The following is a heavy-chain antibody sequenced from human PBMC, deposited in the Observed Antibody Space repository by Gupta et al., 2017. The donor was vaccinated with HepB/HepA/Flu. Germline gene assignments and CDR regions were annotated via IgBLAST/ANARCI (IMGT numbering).Heavy chain of an antibody. CDR3: SRDRKILSTLQYFDWFRGGYGMDV. J-gene: IGHJ6*02. CDR1: GFTFSRYG. Sequence: QVQLVESGGGVVQPGKSLRLSCAASGFTFSRYGMHWVRQAPGKGLEWVAIIWHDGTNKYYVDSVKGRFTISRDNSKNTLYLQMNSLRAEDTAMYYCSRDRKILSTLQYFDWFRGGYGMDVWGQGTTVTGSS. V-gene: IGHV3-33*01. CDR2: IWHDGTNK. D-gene: IGHD3-9*01.